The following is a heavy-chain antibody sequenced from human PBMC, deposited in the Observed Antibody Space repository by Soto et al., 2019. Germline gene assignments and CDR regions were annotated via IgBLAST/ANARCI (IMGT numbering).Heavy chain of an antibody. D-gene: IGHD3-22*01. Sequence: SVKVSCKGSGFTFSRSAVQWVRQVRGQGLEWIGWIVAASGKTDYSQIFQERVTITRDMSTSTAYMELRSLSSEDTDVYYCAATLDWGSYDFGGYPSWGQGTLVTVSS. CDR1: GFTFSRSA. CDR2: IVAASGKT. V-gene: IGHV1-58*01. CDR3: AATLDWGSYDFGGYPS. J-gene: IGHJ4*02.